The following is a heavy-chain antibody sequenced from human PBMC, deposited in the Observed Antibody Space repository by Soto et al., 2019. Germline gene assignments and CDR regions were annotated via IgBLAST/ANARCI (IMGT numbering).Heavy chain of an antibody. D-gene: IGHD6-19*01. V-gene: IGHV4-39*01. CDR1: GGSISSSSYY. CDR3: ARKGSYSSGWYFDY. J-gene: IGHJ4*02. CDR2: IYYSGST. Sequence: QLQLQESGPGLVKPSETLSLTCTVSGGSISSSSYYWDWIRQPPGKGLEWIGSIYYSGSTYYSPSLKSRVTISVDTFKKQFSLKLSSVTATDTAVYYCARKGSYSSGWYFDYWGQGTQVTVSS.